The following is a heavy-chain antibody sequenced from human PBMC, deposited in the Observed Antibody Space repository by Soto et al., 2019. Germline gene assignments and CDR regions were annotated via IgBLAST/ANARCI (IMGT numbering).Heavy chain of an antibody. D-gene: IGHD3-22*01. CDR2: ISYDGSNK. V-gene: IGHV3-30-3*01. CDR1: GFTFSSYA. J-gene: IGHJ3*02. CDR3: AREAYYYDSSVDPRAFDI. Sequence: GGSLRLSCAASGFTFSSYAMHWVRQAPGKGLEWVAVISYDGSNKYYADSVKGRFTISRDNSKNTLYLQMNSLRAEDTAVYYCAREAYYYDSSVDPRAFDIWGQGTMVTVSS.